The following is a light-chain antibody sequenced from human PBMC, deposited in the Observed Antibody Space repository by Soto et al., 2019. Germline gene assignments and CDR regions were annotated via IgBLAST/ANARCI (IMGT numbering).Light chain of an antibody. J-gene: IGKJ1*01. CDR1: QCISAY. CDR3: HSYNSIPRT. V-gene: IGKV1-27*01. CDR2: GES. Sequence: DIQIAQSPSSLSASIGDRVTITCRESQCISAYLAWYQQRPGNAPNLLIYGESILQSGVPSRFSGSGSGTHFTLTISSLQPEDVATYYCHSYNSIPRTFGQGTTVEIK.